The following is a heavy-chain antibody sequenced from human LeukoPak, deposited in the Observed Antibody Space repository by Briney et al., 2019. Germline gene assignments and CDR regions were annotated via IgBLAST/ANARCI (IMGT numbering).Heavy chain of an antibody. CDR2: LIPIFGTA. J-gene: IGHJ4*02. V-gene: IGHV1-69*06. CDR1: GGTFSSYA. CDR3: ARDPLRFGELLGYFDY. Sequence: SVKVSCKASGGTFSSYAISWVRQAPGQGLEWMGGLIPIFGTANYARKFQGRVTITADKSTTTAYMELSSLRSEDTAVYYCARDPLRFGELLGYFDYWGQGTLVTVSS. D-gene: IGHD3-10*01.